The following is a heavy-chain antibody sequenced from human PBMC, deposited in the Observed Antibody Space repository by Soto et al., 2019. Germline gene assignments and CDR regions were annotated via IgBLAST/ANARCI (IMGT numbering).Heavy chain of an antibody. Sequence: EVQLVESGGGLVQPGRSLRLSCAASGFTFDDYAMHWVRQAPGKGLEWVSGSSWNSGTIVYADSVKGRFTISRDNAKNSLYRQMNSLRGEDTALYYCAKDMRGGSSSSRYYYGLDVWGQGTTVTVSS. CDR2: SSWNSGTI. CDR1: GFTFDDYA. D-gene: IGHD6-13*01. V-gene: IGHV3-9*01. CDR3: AKDMRGGSSSSRYYYGLDV. J-gene: IGHJ6*02.